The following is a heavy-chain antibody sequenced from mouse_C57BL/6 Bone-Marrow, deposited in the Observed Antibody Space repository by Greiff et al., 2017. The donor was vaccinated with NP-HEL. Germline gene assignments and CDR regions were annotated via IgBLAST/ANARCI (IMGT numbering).Heavy chain of an antibody. CDR1: GYTFTSYW. J-gene: IGHJ4*01. CDR3: ARDSYYYGSSYTDYAMDY. CDR2: IHPNSGST. Sequence: VQLQQPGAELVKPGASVKLSCKASGYTFTSYWMHWVKQRPGQGLEWIGMIHPNSGSTNYNEKFKSKATLTVDKSSSTAYMQLSSLTSEDSAVYYCARDSYYYGSSYTDYAMDYWGQGTSVTVSS. D-gene: IGHD1-1*01. V-gene: IGHV1-64*01.